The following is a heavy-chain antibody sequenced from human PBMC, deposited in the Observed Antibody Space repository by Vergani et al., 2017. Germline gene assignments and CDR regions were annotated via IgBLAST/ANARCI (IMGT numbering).Heavy chain of an antibody. D-gene: IGHD2-21*01. J-gene: IGHJ6*02. CDR2: IKSTFDRGTT. CDR3: TTDPRYCGDGSCYWLRDHHYYGMDV. Sequence: EVQLVESGGGSVKPGGSLRLSCVASGFSFRNAWMNWVRRTPGKGLEWVGRIKSTFDRGTTDYAAAVKGRFTISRDDSKTTLFLQMNGLKTEDIGVYYCTTDPRYCGDGSCYWLRDHHYYGMDVWGQGTTVTVSS. CDR1: GFSFRNAW. V-gene: IGHV3-15*07.